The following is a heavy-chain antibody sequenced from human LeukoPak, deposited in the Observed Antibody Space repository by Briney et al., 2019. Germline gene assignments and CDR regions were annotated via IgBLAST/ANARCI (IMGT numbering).Heavy chain of an antibody. CDR2: ISAYNGNT. J-gene: IGHJ5*02. CDR3: ARVVDYGGNGWFDP. V-gene: IGHV1-18*01. Sequence: AAVKVSCKASGYTFTSYGISWVRQAPGQGLEWMGWISAYNGNTNYAKKLQGRVTMTTDTSTSTAYMELRSLSSDATAVYYCARVVDYGGNGWFDPWGQGTLVTVSS. CDR1: GYTFTSYG. D-gene: IGHD4-23*01.